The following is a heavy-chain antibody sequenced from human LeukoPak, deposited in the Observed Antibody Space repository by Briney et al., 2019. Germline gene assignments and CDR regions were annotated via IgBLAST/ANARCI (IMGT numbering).Heavy chain of an antibody. CDR1: GYTFTSYD. J-gene: IGHJ4*02. CDR2: MNPNSGNT. CDR3: ARGPYDSSGYYNY. Sequence: ASVKVSCKASGYTFTSYDINWVRQATGQGLEWMRWMNPNSGNTGYAQKFQGRVTITRNTSISTAYMELSSLRSEDTAVYYCARGPYDSSGYYNYWGQGTLVTVSS. D-gene: IGHD3-22*01. V-gene: IGHV1-8*03.